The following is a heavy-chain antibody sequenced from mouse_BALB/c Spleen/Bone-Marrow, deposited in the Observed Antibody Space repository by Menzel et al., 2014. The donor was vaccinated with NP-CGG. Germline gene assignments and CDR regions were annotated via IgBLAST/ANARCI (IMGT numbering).Heavy chain of an antibody. J-gene: IGHJ2*01. CDR2: INPYNDVT. CDR3: AREGWLLRFDY. Sequence: VQLKESGPELVKPGTSVKMSCKASGYIFTSYVMDWVKQKPGQGLEWIGYINPYNDVTNYNEKFKGKATLTSGKSSSTAYMEVSSLTSEDSAVYYCAREGWLLRFDYWGQGTTLTVSS. V-gene: IGHV1-14*01. CDR1: GYIFTSYV. D-gene: IGHD2-3*01.